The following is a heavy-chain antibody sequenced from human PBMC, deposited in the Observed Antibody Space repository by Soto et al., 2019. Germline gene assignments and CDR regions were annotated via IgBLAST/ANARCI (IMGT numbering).Heavy chain of an antibody. CDR2: IYHSGST. CDR3: ASYLHQLDPSYFDY. Sequence: PSETLSLTCAVSGGSISSSNWWTWVRQPPGKGLEWIAEIYHSGSTNYNPSLKSRVTISVDKSKNQFSLKLSSVTAADTAVYYCASYLHQLDPSYFDYWGQGILVTVSS. J-gene: IGHJ4*02. V-gene: IGHV4-4*02. D-gene: IGHD6-13*01. CDR1: GGSISSSNW.